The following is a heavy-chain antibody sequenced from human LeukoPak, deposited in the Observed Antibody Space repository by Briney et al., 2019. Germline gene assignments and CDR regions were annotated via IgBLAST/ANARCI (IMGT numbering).Heavy chain of an antibody. CDR1: GGSFSGYY. D-gene: IGHD3-3*01. V-gene: IGHV4-34*01. J-gene: IGHJ4*02. CDR3: ARGPLITTFGVVIISYFDY. Sequence: SSETLSLTCAVYGGSFSGYYWSWIRQPPGKGLEWIGEINHSGSTNYNPSLKSRVTISVDTSKNQFSLKLSSVTAADTAVYYCARGPLITTFGVVIISYFDYWGQGTLVTVSS. CDR2: INHSGST.